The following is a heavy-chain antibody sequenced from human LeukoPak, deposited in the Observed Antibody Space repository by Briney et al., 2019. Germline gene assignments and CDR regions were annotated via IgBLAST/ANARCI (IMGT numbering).Heavy chain of an antibody. D-gene: IGHD7-27*01. CDR1: GGSISSYY. CDR3: ARDSPDMGIATFDL. Sequence: SETLSLTCTVSGGSISSYYWSWIRPPPGKGLEWIGYIYYSGSTNYNPSLKSRVTISVDTSKNQFSLKLSSVTAADTAVYYCARDSPDMGIATFDLWGRGTLVTVSS. CDR2: IYYSGST. J-gene: IGHJ2*01. V-gene: IGHV4-59*12.